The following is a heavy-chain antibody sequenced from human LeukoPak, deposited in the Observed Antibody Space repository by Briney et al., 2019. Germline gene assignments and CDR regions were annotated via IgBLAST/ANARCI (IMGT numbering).Heavy chain of an antibody. D-gene: IGHD3-10*01. CDR2: IYYSGST. CDR1: GGSISSSSYY. CDR3: ARDSYGSGSSYMDV. J-gene: IGHJ6*03. Sequence: SETLSLTCTVSGGSISSSSYYWGWIRQPPGKGLEWIGSIYYSGSTYYNPSLKSRVTISVDTSRNQFSLKQSSVTAADTAVYYCARDSYGSGSSYMDVWGKGTTVTVSS. V-gene: IGHV4-39*07.